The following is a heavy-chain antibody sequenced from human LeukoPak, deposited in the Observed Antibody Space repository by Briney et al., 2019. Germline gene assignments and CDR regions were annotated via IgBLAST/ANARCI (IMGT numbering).Heavy chain of an antibody. CDR2: INHSGST. CDR1: GGSFSGYY. D-gene: IGHD4-17*01. V-gene: IGHV4-34*01. J-gene: IGHJ4*02. Sequence: SETLSLTCAVYGGSFSGYYWSWIRQPPGKGLEWIGEINHSGSTNCNPSLKSRVTISVDTSKNQFSLKLSSVTAADTAVYYCARSKLEDYGDFIDYWGQGTLVTVSS. CDR3: ARSKLEDYGDFIDY.